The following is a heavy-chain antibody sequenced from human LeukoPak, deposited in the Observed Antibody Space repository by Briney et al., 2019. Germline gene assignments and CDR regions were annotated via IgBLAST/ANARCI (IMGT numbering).Heavy chain of an antibody. J-gene: IGHJ3*02. CDR3: TRKLRRPSFDI. V-gene: IGHV3-49*03. CDR1: GFTFGDYA. CDR2: IRSKDYGGTT. D-gene: IGHD6-6*01. Sequence: GGSLRLSCTSTGFTFGDYAMSWFRQAPGKGLEGVGFIRSKDYGGTTEYAASVKGRFTISRDDSKSIAYLQMNSLKTEDTAVYYCTRKLRRPSFDIWGQGTMVTVSS.